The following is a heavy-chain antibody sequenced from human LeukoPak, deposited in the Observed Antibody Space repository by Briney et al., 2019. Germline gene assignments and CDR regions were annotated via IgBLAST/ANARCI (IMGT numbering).Heavy chain of an antibody. CDR3: ARDRYSSGWYAGPNWFDP. D-gene: IGHD6-19*01. CDR2: ITSGSSTI. J-gene: IGHJ5*02. CDR1: GFTFSLYS. Sequence: PGGSLRLSCAASGFTFSLYSMNWVRQAPGKGLEWVSYITSGSSTIYYADSVKGRFTISRDNAKNSLYLQMNSLRAEDTAVYYCARDRYSSGWYAGPNWFDPWGQGTLVTVSS. V-gene: IGHV3-48*01.